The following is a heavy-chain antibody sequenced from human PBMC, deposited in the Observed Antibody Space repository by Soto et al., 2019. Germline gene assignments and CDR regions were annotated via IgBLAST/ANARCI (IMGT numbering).Heavy chain of an antibody. J-gene: IGHJ6*02. CDR3: ATTLRGSYYTSYYYYGMDV. CDR1: GYTFTCYG. V-gene: IGHV1-18*01. CDR2: ISAYNGNT. D-gene: IGHD3-10*01. Sequence: ASVKVSCKASGYTFTCYGISWVRQAPGQGLEWMGWISAYNGNTNYAQKLQGRVTMTTDTSTSTAYMELSSLRSEDTAVYYCATTLRGSYYTSYYYYGMDVWGQGTTVTVSS.